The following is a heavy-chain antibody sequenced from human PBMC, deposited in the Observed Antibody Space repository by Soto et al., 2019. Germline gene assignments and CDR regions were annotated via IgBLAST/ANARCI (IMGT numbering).Heavy chain of an antibody. V-gene: IGHV1-2*02. CDR1: GYTFTGYY. Sequence: ASVKVSCKASGYTFTGYYIHWVRQAPGQGLEWTGWINPNSGGTNFQQKFQGRVTMTRAMSTNTVYMELSSLSSDDTAVYYCARDGYGYYYDSSGYYLDFWGQGTLVTVSS. D-gene: IGHD3-22*01. J-gene: IGHJ4*02. CDR2: INPNSGGT. CDR3: ARDGYGYYYDSSGYYLDF.